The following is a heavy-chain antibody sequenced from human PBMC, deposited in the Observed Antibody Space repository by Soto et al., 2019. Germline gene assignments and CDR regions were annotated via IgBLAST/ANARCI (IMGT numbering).Heavy chain of an antibody. J-gene: IGHJ5*02. V-gene: IGHV1-69*13. CDR3: AREGSYYDSSGYPVGP. D-gene: IGHD3-22*01. CDR1: GGTFSSYA. Sequence: SVKVSCKASGGTFSSYAISWVRQAPGQGLEWMGGIIPIFGTANYAQKFQGRVTITAEESTSTAYMELSSLRSEDTAVYYCAREGSYYDSSGYPVGPWGQGTLVTVSS. CDR2: IIPIFGTA.